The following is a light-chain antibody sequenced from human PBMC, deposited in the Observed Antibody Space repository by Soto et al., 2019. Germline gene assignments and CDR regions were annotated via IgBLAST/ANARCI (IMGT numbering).Light chain of an antibody. CDR3: HQHGGSPET. CDR1: QSISNNH. CDR2: GTS. V-gene: IGKV3-20*01. J-gene: IGKJ1*01. Sequence: EVVVTQSPGTLSLSPGERATLSCRASQSISNNHLGWYQQKPGQAPRLLIYGTSTRATGITDRVSGSGSGTDFTLPISRPEPEDFAIYHWHQHGGSPETFGQGNKVEIK.